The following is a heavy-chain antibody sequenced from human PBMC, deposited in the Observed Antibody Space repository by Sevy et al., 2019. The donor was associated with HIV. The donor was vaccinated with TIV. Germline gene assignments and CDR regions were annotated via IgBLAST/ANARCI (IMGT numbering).Heavy chain of an antibody. D-gene: IGHD2-15*01. J-gene: IGHJ4*02. Sequence: GESLKISCKGSGYSFTSYWIGWVRQMPGKGLEWMGIIYPGDSDTRYSPSFQGQVTISADKSISTAYLQWSSLKASDTAMYYCAGLWSGNVVVVAATIFDYWGQGTLVTVSS. V-gene: IGHV5-51*01. CDR3: AGLWSGNVVVVAATIFDY. CDR1: GYSFTSYW. CDR2: IYPGDSDT.